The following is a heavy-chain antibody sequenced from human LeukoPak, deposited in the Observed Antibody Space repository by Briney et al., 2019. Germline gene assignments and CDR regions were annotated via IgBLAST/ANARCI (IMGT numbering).Heavy chain of an antibody. Sequence: GGSLRLSCGASGFIFRNYAMSWVRQAPGEGLEWISGISDNGGGRYYADSVKGRFTISRDNSKNMLYLQMNSLRAEDTAVYYCAKESGALGAPLYDYWGRGILVTASS. CDR2: ISDNGGGR. V-gene: IGHV3-23*01. D-gene: IGHD6-6*01. CDR1: GFIFRNYA. J-gene: IGHJ4*02. CDR3: AKESGALGAPLYDY.